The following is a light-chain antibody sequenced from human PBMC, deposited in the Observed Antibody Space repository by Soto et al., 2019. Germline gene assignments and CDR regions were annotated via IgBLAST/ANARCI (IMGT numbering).Light chain of an antibody. Sequence: QPVLTQPPSASGTPGQRVTISCSGSSSNIGSNTVNWYQQLPGTAPKLVIYSNNQRPSGVPDRFSGSKSGTSASLAIIGLQSEDEADYYCVAWDDSLNGYVVFGGGTKLTVL. CDR1: SSNIGSNT. CDR2: SNN. J-gene: IGLJ2*01. CDR3: VAWDDSLNGYVV. V-gene: IGLV1-44*01.